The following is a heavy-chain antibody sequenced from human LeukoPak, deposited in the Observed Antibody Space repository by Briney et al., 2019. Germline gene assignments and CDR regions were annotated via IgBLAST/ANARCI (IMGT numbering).Heavy chain of an antibody. Sequence: GGSLRLSCAASGFTFSSYAMSWVRQAPGKGLEWVSAISGSGGSTYYADSVKGRFTISRDNSKNTLYLQMNILRAEDTAVYYCAKLFYIVVVPAAISAWGQGTLVTVSS. CDR3: AKLFYIVVVPAAISA. D-gene: IGHD2-2*02. CDR2: ISGSGGST. CDR1: GFTFSSYA. V-gene: IGHV3-23*01. J-gene: IGHJ5*02.